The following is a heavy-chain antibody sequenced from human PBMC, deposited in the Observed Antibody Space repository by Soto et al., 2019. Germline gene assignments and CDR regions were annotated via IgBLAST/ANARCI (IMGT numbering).Heavy chain of an antibody. CDR2: IIPIFGTA. CDR3: ALATIDQVAYNWFDP. D-gene: IGHD5-12*01. Sequence: SVKVSCKASGGTFSSYAISWVRQAPGQGLEWMGGIIPIFGTANYAQKFQGRVTITADKSTSTAYMELSSLRSEDTAVYYCALATIDQVAYNWFDPWGQGTLVTVSS. CDR1: GGTFSSYA. J-gene: IGHJ5*02. V-gene: IGHV1-69*06.